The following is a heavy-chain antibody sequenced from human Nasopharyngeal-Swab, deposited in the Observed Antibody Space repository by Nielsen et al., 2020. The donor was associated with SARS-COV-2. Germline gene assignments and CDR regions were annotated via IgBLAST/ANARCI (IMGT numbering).Heavy chain of an antibody. CDR2: ISSSSSYI. CDR3: ARDWGSGSYYLGGFDY. Sequence: GESLKISCAASGFTFSSYSMNWVRQAPGKGLEWVSSISSSSSYIYYADSVKGRFTISRDNAKNSLYLQMNSLRAEDTAVYYCARDWGSGSYYLGGFDYWGQGTLVTVSS. V-gene: IGHV3-21*01. CDR1: GFTFSSYS. D-gene: IGHD1-26*01. J-gene: IGHJ4*02.